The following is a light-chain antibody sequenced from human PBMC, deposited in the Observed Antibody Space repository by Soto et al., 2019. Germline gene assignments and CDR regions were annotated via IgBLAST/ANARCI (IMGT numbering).Light chain of an antibody. J-gene: IGKJ2*01. V-gene: IGKV3-11*01. CDR1: QSVSSY. CDR2: AAS. Sequence: EIVLTQSPATLSLSPGERATLSCRASQSVSSYLAWYQQKPGQAPRLLIYAASNRATGIPARFSGSGSGTDFTLTISSLEPEDFAVYYCQQRSNWSYTFGQGTKLEIK. CDR3: QQRSNWSYT.